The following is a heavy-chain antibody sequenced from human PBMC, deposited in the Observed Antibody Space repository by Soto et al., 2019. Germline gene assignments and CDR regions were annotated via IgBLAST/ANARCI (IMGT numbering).Heavy chain of an antibody. J-gene: IGHJ5*01. V-gene: IGHV3-11*05. D-gene: IGHD6-13*01. CDR3: VRFRGAASPGTNWFES. CDR2: ISSSGTYT. Sequence: VQLVESGGGLVKPGGSLRLSCLVSGFTLTDYYMTWIRQTPGHGLEWLSFISSSGTYTEYVDSVKGRFTISRDTAKNSVFLQMNNLTVDDTAVYYCVRFRGAASPGTNWFESWGQGTLVIVSS. CDR1: GFTLTDYY.